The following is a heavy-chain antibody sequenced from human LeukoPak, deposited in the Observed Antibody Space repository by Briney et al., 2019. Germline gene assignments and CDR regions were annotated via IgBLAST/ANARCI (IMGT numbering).Heavy chain of an antibody. D-gene: IGHD6-13*01. CDR1: GYTFTSYD. J-gene: IGHJ6*02. CDR2: VNPNSGNT. CDR3: ARDIAAAGTYYYYGMDV. Sequence: GASVKVSCKASGYTFTSYDINWVRQATGQGLEWMGWVNPNSGNTGYAQKFQGRVTMTRNTSISTAYMELSSLRSEDTAVYYCARDIAAAGTYYYYGMDVWGQGTTATVSS. V-gene: IGHV1-8*01.